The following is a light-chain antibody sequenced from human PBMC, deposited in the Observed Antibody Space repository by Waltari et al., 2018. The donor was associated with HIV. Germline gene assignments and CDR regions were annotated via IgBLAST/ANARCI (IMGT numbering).Light chain of an antibody. CDR3: YSATDNNLGV. J-gene: IGLJ2*01. CDR2: KDS. V-gene: IGLV3-27*01. CDR1: VVAKKY. Sequence: SYEPTQPSSVSVSPGQTARITCSGDVVAKKYTRWFQQKPGQAPVMVIYKDSERPSGIPERFSGSGTTVTLTISGAQVEDEADYYCYSATDNNLGVFGGGTKLTVL.